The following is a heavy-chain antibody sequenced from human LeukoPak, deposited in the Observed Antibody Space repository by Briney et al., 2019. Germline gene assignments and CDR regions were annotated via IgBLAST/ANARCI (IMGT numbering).Heavy chain of an antibody. CDR2: ISSSSSYI. D-gene: IGHD2-21*02. CDR3: ARDRAAYCGGDCYSGVGY. J-gene: IGHJ4*02. V-gene: IGHV3-21*01. CDR1: GFTFSSYS. Sequence: GGSLRLSCAASGFTFSSYSMNWVRQAPGKGLEWVSSISSSSSYIYYADSVKGRFTISRDNAKNSLYLQMNILRAEDTAVYYCARDRAAYCGGDCYSGVGYWGQGTLVTVSS.